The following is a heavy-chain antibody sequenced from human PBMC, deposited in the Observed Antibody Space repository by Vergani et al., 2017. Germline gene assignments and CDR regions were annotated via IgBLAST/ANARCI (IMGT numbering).Heavy chain of an antibody. CDR1: GGSISSGGYS. V-gene: IGHV4-30-2*01. Sequence: QLQLQESGSGLVKPSQTLSLTCAVSGGSISSGGYSWSWIRQPPGKGLEWIGYIYHSGSTYYNPSLKSRVTISVDRSKNQFSLKLSSVTAADTAVYYCARPSIGYCSSTSCYKAYYGMDVWGQGTTVTVSS. D-gene: IGHD2-2*02. CDR3: ARPSIGYCSSTSCYKAYYGMDV. CDR2: IYHSGST. J-gene: IGHJ6*02.